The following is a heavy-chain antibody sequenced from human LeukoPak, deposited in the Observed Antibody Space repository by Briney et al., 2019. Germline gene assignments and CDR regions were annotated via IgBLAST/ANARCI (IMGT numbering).Heavy chain of an antibody. V-gene: IGHV4-39*01. CDR3: ARHPNRSYFDY. CDR1: GGSISSSGYY. CDR2: IYYTGST. J-gene: IGHJ4*02. D-gene: IGHD1-14*01. Sequence: KASETLSLTCTVSGGSISSSGYYWDWIRQPPGKGLDWIGAIYYTGSTYYNPSLKSRVTISGDTSKNQFSLKLTSVTAADTAVYYCARHPNRSYFDYWGQGTLVIVSS.